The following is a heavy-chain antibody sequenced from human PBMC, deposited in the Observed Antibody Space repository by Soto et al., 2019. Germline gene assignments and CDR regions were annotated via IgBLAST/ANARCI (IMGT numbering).Heavy chain of an antibody. Sequence: GGSLRLSCTASGFAFSNAWMSWVRQAPGKGLEWVGRIKSKTDGGTTDYAAPVKGRFTISRDDSKNTLYLQMNSLKTEDTAVYYCTNHIVATIDFDYWGQGTLVTVSS. CDR2: IKSKTDGGTT. CDR3: TNHIVATIDFDY. V-gene: IGHV3-15*01. D-gene: IGHD5-12*01. CDR1: GFAFSNAW. J-gene: IGHJ4*02.